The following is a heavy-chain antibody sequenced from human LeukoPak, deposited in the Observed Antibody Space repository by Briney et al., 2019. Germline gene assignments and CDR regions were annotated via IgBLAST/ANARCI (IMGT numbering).Heavy chain of an antibody. CDR2: INYSGST. J-gene: IGHJ3*02. Sequence: SETLSLTCAIYSESFSGYFWSWIRQPPGKGLEWIGEINYSGSTNYNPSLKSRVTISVDTSKNQFSLKLSSVTAADTAVYYCARALGAFDIWGQGTMVTVSS. CDR3: ARALGAFDI. V-gene: IGHV4-34*01. CDR1: SESFSGYF.